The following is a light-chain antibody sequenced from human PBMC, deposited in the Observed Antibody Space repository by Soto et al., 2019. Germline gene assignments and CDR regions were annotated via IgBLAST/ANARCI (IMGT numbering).Light chain of an antibody. V-gene: IGLV3-25*03. CDR2: KDS. CDR3: QSADSSGRSWV. Sequence: SYELTQPPSVSVSPGQTARITCSGDALPKQYAYWYQQKPGQAPVLVIYKDSERPSGIPERFSGSSSGTTVTLTISGVQAEDEADYYCQSADSSGRSWVFGGGTQLTVL. J-gene: IGLJ3*02. CDR1: ALPKQY.